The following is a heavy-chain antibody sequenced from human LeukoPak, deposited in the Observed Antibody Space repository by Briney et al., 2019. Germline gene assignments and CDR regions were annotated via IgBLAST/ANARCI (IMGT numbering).Heavy chain of an antibody. Sequence: PKASVKVSCKASGYTFTSYGISWVRQAPGQGLEWMGWISAYNGNTNCAQKLQGRVTMTTDTSTSTAYMELRSLRSDDTAVYYCARGYYDSSGYYYEAFDIWGQGTMVTVSS. J-gene: IGHJ3*02. CDR2: ISAYNGNT. CDR1: GYTFTSYG. CDR3: ARGYYDSSGYYYEAFDI. V-gene: IGHV1-18*01. D-gene: IGHD3-22*01.